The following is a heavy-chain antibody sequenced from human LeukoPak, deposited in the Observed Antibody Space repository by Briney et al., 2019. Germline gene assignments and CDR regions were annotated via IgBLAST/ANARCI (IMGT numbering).Heavy chain of an antibody. CDR2: INQYETEK. CDR3: AKSGGFFDT. CDR1: GFTFTNYW. Sequence: GGSLRLSCAVSGFTFTNYWMTWVRQAPGKGLEWVANINQYETEKFYVDVVVGRFTISRDDGKNFLYLQMKSLRAEDGTVYYCAKSGGFFDTWGQGTLVTVSS. V-gene: IGHV3-7*01. J-gene: IGHJ5*02. D-gene: IGHD1-26*01.